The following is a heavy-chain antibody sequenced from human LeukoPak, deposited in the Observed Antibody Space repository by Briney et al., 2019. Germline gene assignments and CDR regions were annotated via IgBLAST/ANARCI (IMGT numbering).Heavy chain of an antibody. D-gene: IGHD2-8*01. J-gene: IGHJ4*02. CDR3: ASTLMVYAIAYGGFDY. CDR2: IEYSGST. CDR1: GGSISSSSYY. V-gene: IGHV4-39*01. Sequence: SETLSLTCTVSGGSISSSSYYWGWIRHPPGKGLEWIGLIEYSGSTYYNPSLKCRVTISVDTSKNQFSLKLSSVTAADTAVYYCASTLMVYAIAYGGFDYWGQGTLVTVSS.